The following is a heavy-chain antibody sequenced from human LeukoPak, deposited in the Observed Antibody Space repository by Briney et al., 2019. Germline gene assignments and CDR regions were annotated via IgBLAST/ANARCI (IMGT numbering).Heavy chain of an antibody. CDR1: GFTFSRYG. Sequence: GGSLRLSCAASGFTFSRYGMHWVRQAPGKGLEWVAFIRYDGSNKYYADSVKGRFTISRDNSDNTLYLQMNSLRAEDTAVYYCARDLPDGRAVAVTGWFDPWGQGTLVTVSS. V-gene: IGHV3-30*02. D-gene: IGHD6-19*01. CDR3: ARDLPDGRAVAVTGWFDP. CDR2: IRYDGSNK. J-gene: IGHJ5*02.